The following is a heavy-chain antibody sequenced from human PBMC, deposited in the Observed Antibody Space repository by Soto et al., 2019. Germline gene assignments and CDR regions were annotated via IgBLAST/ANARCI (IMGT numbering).Heavy chain of an antibody. CDR3: AREAHSSGWPYFDY. Sequence: ASVKVSCKASGGTFSSYAISWVRQAPGQGLEWMGGIIPIFGTANYAQKFQGRVTITADESTSTAYMELSSLRSEDTAVYYCAREAHSSGWPYFDYWGQGTLVTVSS. J-gene: IGHJ4*02. D-gene: IGHD6-19*01. CDR2: IIPIFGTA. V-gene: IGHV1-69*13. CDR1: GGTFSSYA.